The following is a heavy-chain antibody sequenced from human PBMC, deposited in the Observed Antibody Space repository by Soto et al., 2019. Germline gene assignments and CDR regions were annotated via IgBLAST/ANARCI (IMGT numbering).Heavy chain of an antibody. CDR2: ISPSGGA. CDR1: GYTFTNYY. J-gene: IGHJ5*02. CDR3: ARDGSSDWLTWLDP. D-gene: IGHD3-9*01. V-gene: IGHV1-46*01. Sequence: QVQLVQSGAEVKKPGASVKVSCKASGYTFTNYYMHWVRQAPGQGLEWMGIISPSGGATYAQEFQDRFTLTRDTSTGTAYMELSGLTSKDASVYCCARDGSSDWLTWLDPWGQGTLVTVSS.